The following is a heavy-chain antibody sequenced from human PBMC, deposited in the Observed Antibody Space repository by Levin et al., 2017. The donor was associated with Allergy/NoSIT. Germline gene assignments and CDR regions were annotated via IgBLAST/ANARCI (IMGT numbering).Heavy chain of an antibody. CDR1: RFTFSTYW. Sequence: GGSLRLSCAASRFTFSTYWMNWVRQAPGKGLEWLVNIKPDGSEKHSMDSVKGRFTISRDNAKNSLYLQLSSLTAEDTAVYYCARSFYPYGTPFDYWGQGTLVTVSS. V-gene: IGHV3-7*01. CDR2: IKPDGSEK. CDR3: ARSFYPYGTPFDY. D-gene: IGHD2/OR15-2a*01. J-gene: IGHJ4*02.